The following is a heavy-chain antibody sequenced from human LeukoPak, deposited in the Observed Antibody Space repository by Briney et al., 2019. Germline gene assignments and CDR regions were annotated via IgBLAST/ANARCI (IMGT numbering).Heavy chain of an antibody. CDR2: INRDGSTT. CDR3: ARDRKSGESSEIDF. V-gene: IGHV3-74*01. Sequence: GGSLRLSCAASGFTFSNYWVHWVRQAPGKGLVWVSRINRDGSTTNYADSVKGRFTVSRDNAKNRLNLQMNSLRAEDTAVYYCARDRKSGESSEIDFWGQGTLVTVSS. CDR1: GFTFSNYW. D-gene: IGHD3-10*01. J-gene: IGHJ4*02.